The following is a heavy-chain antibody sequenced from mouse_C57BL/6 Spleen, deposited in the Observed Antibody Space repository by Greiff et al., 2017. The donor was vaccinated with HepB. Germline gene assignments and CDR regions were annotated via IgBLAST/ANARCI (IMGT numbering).Heavy chain of an antibody. J-gene: IGHJ4*01. CDR2: IYPGDGDT. V-gene: IGHV1-82*01. CDR3: ARPDGYCGTMDY. Sequence: VQLQQSGPELVKPGASVKISCKASGYAFSSSWMNWVKQRPGKGLEWIGRIYPGDGDTNYNGKFKGKATLTADKSSSTAYMQLSSLTSEDSAVYFCARPDGYCGTMDYWGQGTSVTVSS. CDR1: GYAFSSSW. D-gene: IGHD2-3*01.